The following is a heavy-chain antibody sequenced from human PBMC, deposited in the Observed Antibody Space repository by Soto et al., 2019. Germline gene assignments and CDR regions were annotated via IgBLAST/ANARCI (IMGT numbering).Heavy chain of an antibody. Sequence: HPGGSLRLSCAASGFTFDDYARHWVRQAPGKGLEWVSGISWNSGSIGYADSVKGRFTISRDNAKNSLYLQMNSLRAEDTALYYCAKDGSLDTMALLVVNWFDPWGQGTLVTVSS. CDR3: AKDGSLDTMALLVVNWFDP. V-gene: IGHV3-9*01. J-gene: IGHJ5*02. CDR2: ISWNSGSI. CDR1: GFTFDDYA. D-gene: IGHD3-10*01.